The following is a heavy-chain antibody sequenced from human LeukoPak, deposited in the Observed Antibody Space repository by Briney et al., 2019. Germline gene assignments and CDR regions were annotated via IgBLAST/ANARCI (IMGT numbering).Heavy chain of an antibody. CDR2: ISSSGSTI. D-gene: IGHD2-2*01. J-gene: IGHJ5*02. CDR1: GFTFSSYE. Sequence: GGSLRLSCAASGFTFSSYEMNWVRQAPGKGLEWVSYISSSGSTIYYADSVKGRFTISRDNAKNSLFLQMNSLRAEDTAVYYCAGYCSTTTCYSSPNWFDPWGQGTLVTVSS. V-gene: IGHV3-48*03. CDR3: AGYCSTTTCYSSPNWFDP.